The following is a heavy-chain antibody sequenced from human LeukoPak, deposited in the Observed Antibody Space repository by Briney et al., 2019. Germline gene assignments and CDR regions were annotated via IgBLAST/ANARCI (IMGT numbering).Heavy chain of an antibody. D-gene: IGHD2-21*01. CDR1: GGSISSYY. Sequence: KASETLSLTCTVSGGSISSYYWSWIRQPPGKGLEWIGYIYYSGSTNYNPSLKSRVTISVDTSKNQFSLKLSSVTAADTAVYYCARQGGDVKYYYYYGMDVWGQGTTVTVSS. V-gene: IGHV4-59*08. CDR3: ARQGGDVKYYYYYGMDV. CDR2: IYYSGST. J-gene: IGHJ6*02.